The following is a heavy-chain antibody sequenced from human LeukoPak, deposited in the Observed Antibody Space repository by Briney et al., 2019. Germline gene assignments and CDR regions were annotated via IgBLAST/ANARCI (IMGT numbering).Heavy chain of an antibody. Sequence: SETLSLTCTVSGGSISSSSYYWGWIRQPPGKGLEWIGSIYYSGSTYYNPSLKSRVTISVDTSKNQFSLKLSSVTAADTAVYYCARDRSFYDFWSGGNWFDPWGQGTLVTVSS. J-gene: IGHJ5*02. D-gene: IGHD3-3*01. CDR2: IYYSGST. CDR1: GGSISSSSYY. CDR3: ARDRSFYDFWSGGNWFDP. V-gene: IGHV4-39*02.